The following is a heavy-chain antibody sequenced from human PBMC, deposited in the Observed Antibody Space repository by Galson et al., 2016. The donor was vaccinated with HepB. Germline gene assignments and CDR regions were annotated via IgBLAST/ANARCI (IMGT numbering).Heavy chain of an antibody. Sequence: SLRLSCAVSGISVSSTYMTWVRQAPIKGLEWVSVIYPDGSTHYADSMKGRLTISRDNSRNTLSLQLHSLRADDTAVYYCAAGHCSDGPCLNNPDFWGQGTLVTVSS. CDR3: AAGHCSDGPCLNNPDF. V-gene: IGHV3-53*01. J-gene: IGHJ4*02. CDR2: IYPDGST. D-gene: IGHD2-8*01. CDR1: GISVSSTY.